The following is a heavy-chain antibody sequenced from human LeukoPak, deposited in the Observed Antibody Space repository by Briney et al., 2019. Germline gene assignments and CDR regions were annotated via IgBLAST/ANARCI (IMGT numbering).Heavy chain of an antibody. CDR3: ARDRSSWYRVCNYYYMDV. CDR1: GGSISSSSYY. D-gene: IGHD6-13*01. CDR2: VFYSGST. J-gene: IGHJ6*03. Sequence: KPSETLSLTCTVSGGSISSSSYYWGWIRQPPGKGLEWIGSVFYSGSTYYNPSLKSRVTMSVDTSKNQFSLKLSSVTAADTAVYYCARDRSSWYRVCNYYYMDVWGKGTTVTVSS. V-gene: IGHV4-39*07.